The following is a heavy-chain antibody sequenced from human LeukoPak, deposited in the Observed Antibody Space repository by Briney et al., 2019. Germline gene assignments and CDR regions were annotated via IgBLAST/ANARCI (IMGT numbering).Heavy chain of an antibody. CDR3: ARDFVGIDY. D-gene: IGHD2-21*01. V-gene: IGHV3-48*03. CDR1: GFTFSSYE. J-gene: IGHJ4*02. Sequence: GGSLRLSCAASGFTFSSYEMNWVRQAPGKGLEWVSYISTSGSTIYYADSVKGRFTFSRDNAKNSLYLQMNSLRAEDTAVYYCARDFVGIDYWGQGTLVTVSS. CDR2: ISTSGSTI.